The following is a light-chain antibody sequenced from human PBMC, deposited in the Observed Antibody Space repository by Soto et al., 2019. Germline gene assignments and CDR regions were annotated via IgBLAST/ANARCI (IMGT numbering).Light chain of an antibody. J-gene: IGLJ3*02. CDR2: LEGSGTY. Sequence: QPVLTQSSSASASLGSSVKLTCTLSTRHSSYIIAWHQQRPGKAPRYLMKLEGSGTYNKGSGIPDRFSGSSSGADHYLTISNLQSEDEADYYCETWDSNLWVFVGGTKVTVL. CDR1: TRHSSYI. V-gene: IGLV4-60*03. CDR3: ETWDSNLWV.